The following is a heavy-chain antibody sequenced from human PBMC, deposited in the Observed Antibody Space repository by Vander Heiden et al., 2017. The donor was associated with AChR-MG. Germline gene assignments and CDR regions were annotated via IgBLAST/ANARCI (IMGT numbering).Heavy chain of an antibody. CDR3: ASRAYGDYGDAFDI. Sequence: QLQLVQSGAEVKKPGASVKASCKASGHTFTSYDINWVRQATGQGLEWLGWMNPNSGNTGYAQKFQGRVTMTRNTSISTAYMELSSLRSEDTAVYYCASRAYGDYGDAFDIWGQGTMVTVSS. J-gene: IGHJ3*02. CDR2: MNPNSGNT. CDR1: GHTFTSYD. V-gene: IGHV1-8*01. D-gene: IGHD4-17*01.